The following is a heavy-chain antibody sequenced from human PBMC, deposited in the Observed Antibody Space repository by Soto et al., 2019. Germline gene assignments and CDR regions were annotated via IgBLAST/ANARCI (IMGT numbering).Heavy chain of an antibody. CDR3: AMVDVYVTPSPQDV. J-gene: IGHJ6*02. Sequence: QVQLVQSGAEVKNPGASVKVSCKASGYTFTRYGIGWARQAPGQGLEWMGWINTYNGNTNYAQNVQGRVTLTTDTSTSTGYMEQRSLRSNDTAIYYCAMVDVYVTPSPQDVWGQGTTVIVSS. CDR1: GYTFTRYG. D-gene: IGHD3-16*01. CDR2: INTYNGNT. V-gene: IGHV1-18*01.